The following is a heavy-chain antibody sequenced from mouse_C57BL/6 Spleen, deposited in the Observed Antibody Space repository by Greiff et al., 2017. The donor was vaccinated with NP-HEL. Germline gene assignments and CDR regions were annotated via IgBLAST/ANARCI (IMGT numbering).Heavy chain of an antibody. Sequence: EVQLQESGPGLVKPSQSLSLTCSVTGYSITSGYYWNWIRQFPGNKLEWMGYISYDGSNNYNPSLKNRISITRDTSKNQFFLKLNSVTTEDTATYYCAREGSNYEFAYWGQGTLVTVSA. J-gene: IGHJ3*01. CDR3: AREGSNYEFAY. V-gene: IGHV3-6*01. CDR1: GYSITSGYY. D-gene: IGHD2-5*01. CDR2: ISYDGSN.